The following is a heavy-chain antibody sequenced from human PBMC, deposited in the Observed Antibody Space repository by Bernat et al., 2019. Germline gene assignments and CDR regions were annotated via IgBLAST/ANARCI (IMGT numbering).Heavy chain of an antibody. CDR2: ISGSGGST. J-gene: IGHJ4*02. CDR1: GFTFSSYA. V-gene: IGHV3-23*01. CDR3: AKYRNWGEFMGSQIFDY. Sequence: EVQLLESGGGLVQPGGSLRLSCAASGFTFSSYAMSWVRQAPGKGLEWVSAISGSGGSTYYADSVKGRFTISRDNSKNTLYLQMNSLRAEDTAVYYCAKYRNWGEFMGSQIFDYWGQGTLVTVSS. D-gene: IGHD7-27*01.